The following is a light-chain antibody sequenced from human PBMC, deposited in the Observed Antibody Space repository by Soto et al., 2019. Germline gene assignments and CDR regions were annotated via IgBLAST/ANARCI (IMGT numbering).Light chain of an antibody. CDR2: GAS. J-gene: IGKJ1*01. CDR3: QQHSHWPPWT. CDR1: ENVRTF. Sequence: EVVLTQSPATLSLSPGERATLSCRASENVRTFVDWYQQKPGQAPRLLIHGASNRATGIPARFSGSGSGTDFTLTISNLEPEDFAVYYWQQHSHWPPWTFGQGTRVEI. V-gene: IGKV3-11*01.